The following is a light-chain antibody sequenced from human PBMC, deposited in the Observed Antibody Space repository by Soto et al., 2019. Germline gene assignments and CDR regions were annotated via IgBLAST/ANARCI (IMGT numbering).Light chain of an antibody. CDR2: DAS. J-gene: IGKJ1*01. V-gene: IGKV1-5*01. CDR3: QQYNKFSWT. CDR1: QSISNW. Sequence: DIQMTQSPSTLSASVGDRVTITCRANQSISNWLAWYQQKSGEAPKLLIYDASTLERGVPSRFSGSGSGTDFILTINSLQPDDFAVYYCQQYNKFSWTFGQGTTLEVK.